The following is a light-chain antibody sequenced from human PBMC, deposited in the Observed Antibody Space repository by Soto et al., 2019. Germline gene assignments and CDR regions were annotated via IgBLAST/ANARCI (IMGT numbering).Light chain of an antibody. CDR2: LGS. V-gene: IGKV2-28*01. J-gene: IGKJ1*01. CDR3: MQGLQSWT. Sequence: EIVMTQSPVSLPVTPGEPASISCRSSQSLLHSNGFYYLDWYLQKPGQSPQLLIYLGSYRASGVPDRFSGSGSGTDFTLKISRVEAEDVGVYYCMQGLQSWTFGQGTKVEIK. CDR1: QSLLHSNGFYY.